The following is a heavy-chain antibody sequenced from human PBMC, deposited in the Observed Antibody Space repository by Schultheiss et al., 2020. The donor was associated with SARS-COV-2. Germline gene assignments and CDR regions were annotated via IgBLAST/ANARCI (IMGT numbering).Heavy chain of an antibody. J-gene: IGHJ4*02. CDR3: ARVGRITMISD. CDR2: IYYSGST. V-gene: IGHV4-31*03. D-gene: IGHD3-22*01. Sequence: SETLSLTCTVSGGSISSSSYYWSWIRQPPGKGLEWIGYIYYSGSTYYNPSLKSRVTISVDTSKNQFSLKLSSVTAADTAVYYCARVGRITMISDWGQGTLVTVSS. CDR1: GGSISSSSYY.